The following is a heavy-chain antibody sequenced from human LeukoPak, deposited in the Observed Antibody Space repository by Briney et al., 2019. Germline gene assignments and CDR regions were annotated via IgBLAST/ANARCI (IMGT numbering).Heavy chain of an antibody. CDR3: ARLGDGTAFDY. CDR1: GFTFSSYA. CDR2: IYSGGST. V-gene: IGHV3-66*04. Sequence: GGSLRLSCAASGFTFSSYAMSWVRQAPGKGLEWVSVIYSGGSTYYADSVKGRFTISRDNSKNTLFLQMNSLRAEDTAVYYCARLGDGTAFDYWGQGTLVTVSS. J-gene: IGHJ4*02. D-gene: IGHD3-16*01.